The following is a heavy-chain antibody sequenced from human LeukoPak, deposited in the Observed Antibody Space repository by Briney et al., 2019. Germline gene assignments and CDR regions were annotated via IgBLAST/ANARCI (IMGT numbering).Heavy chain of an antibody. D-gene: IGHD3-22*01. J-gene: IGHJ1*01. CDR2: IKQDGSEK. CDR1: GFIFSNYW. CDR3: ARDGGDYYDSSGYPFHH. Sequence: GGSLRLSCSASGFIFSNYWMTWVRQAPGKGLEWVANIKQDGSEKYYVDSVKGRFTISRDNAKKSLYLQMNSLRAGDTAVYYCARDGGDYYDSSGYPFHHWGQGTLVTVSS. V-gene: IGHV3-7*01.